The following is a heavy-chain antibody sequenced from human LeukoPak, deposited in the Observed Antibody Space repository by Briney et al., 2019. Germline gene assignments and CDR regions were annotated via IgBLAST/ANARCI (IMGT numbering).Heavy chain of an antibody. CDR1: GFAFSKYA. Sequence: PGGSLRLSCAASGFAFSKYAMSWVRQAPGKGLEWVSGISASGDSTRYAESVKGRFTISRDSAKNSLYLQMNSLRDEDTAVYYCARDGYNYETDYWGQGTLVTVSS. V-gene: IGHV3-23*01. J-gene: IGHJ4*02. CDR2: ISASGDST. CDR3: ARDGYNYETDY. D-gene: IGHD5-24*01.